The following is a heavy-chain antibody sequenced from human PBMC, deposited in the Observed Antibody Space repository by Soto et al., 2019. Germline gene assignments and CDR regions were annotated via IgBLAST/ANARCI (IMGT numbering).Heavy chain of an antibody. J-gene: IGHJ4*02. D-gene: IGHD2-15*01. CDR2: INSDGSST. V-gene: IGHV3-74*01. CDR3: AKDLLGVVVVAATLWDDY. CDR1: GFTLSSHW. Sequence: GGSLRLSCAASGFTLSSHWMHWVRQAPGKGLVWVSRINSDGSSTSYADSVKGRFTISRDNAKNTLYLQMNSLRAEDTAVYYCAKDLLGVVVVAATLWDDYWGQGTLVTVSS.